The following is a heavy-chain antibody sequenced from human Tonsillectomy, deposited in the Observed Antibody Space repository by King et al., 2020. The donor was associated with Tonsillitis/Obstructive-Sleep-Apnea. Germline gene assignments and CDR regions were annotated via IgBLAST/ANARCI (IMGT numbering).Heavy chain of an antibody. CDR1: GYSFTSYW. V-gene: IGHV5-51*01. D-gene: IGHD3-3*01. CDR3: ARGGDFWSGPQRYMDV. CDR2: XXXGXSDX. J-gene: IGHJ6*03. Sequence: QLVQSGAEVKKPGESLKISCKGSGYSFTSYWIGWVRQMPGKGLEWMXXXXXGXSDXXYTPSFQGQVTISADKSISTAYLQWSSLRASDTAIYYCARGGDFWSGPQRYMDVWGKGTTVTVSS.